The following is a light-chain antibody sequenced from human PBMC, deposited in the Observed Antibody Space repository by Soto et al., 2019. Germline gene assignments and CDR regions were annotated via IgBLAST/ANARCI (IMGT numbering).Light chain of an antibody. V-gene: IGKV4-1*01. CDR3: QQYYSTLYT. CDR1: QSDLYSSNNKNY. Sequence: DIVMTQSPDSLAVSLGERATINCKSSQSDLYSSNNKNYLAWYQQKPGQPPKLLIYWASTRESGVPVRFSGSGSGTDFTLTISSLQAEDVAVYYCQQYYSTLYTFGQGTKLEIK. J-gene: IGKJ2*01. CDR2: WAS.